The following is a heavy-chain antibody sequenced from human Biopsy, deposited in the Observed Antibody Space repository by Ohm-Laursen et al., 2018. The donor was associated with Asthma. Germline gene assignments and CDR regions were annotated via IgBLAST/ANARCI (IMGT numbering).Heavy chain of an antibody. Sequence: GTLSPTCAVYGGSFSGYYWSWIRQPPGKGLEWIGEINHSGSTNYNPSLKSRVTISVDTSKNQFSLRLTSVTAADTAVYYCARDRAMISETWGQGTLVTVSS. CDR2: INHSGST. V-gene: IGHV4-34*01. D-gene: IGHD3-22*01. CDR1: GGSFSGYY. J-gene: IGHJ5*02. CDR3: ARDRAMISET.